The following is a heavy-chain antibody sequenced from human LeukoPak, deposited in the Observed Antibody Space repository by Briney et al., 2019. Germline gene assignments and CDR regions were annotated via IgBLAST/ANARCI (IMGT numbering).Heavy chain of an antibody. CDR3: ARDGRSYYLDY. D-gene: IGHD1-26*01. J-gene: IGHJ4*02. Sequence: SGPGLVKPSETLSLTCTVSGGSISSGGYYWSWIRQPPGKGLEWIGYIYHSGSTYYNPSLKSRVTISVDRSKNQFSLKLSSVTAADTAVYYCARDGRSYYLDYWGQGTLVTVSS. CDR2: IYHSGST. V-gene: IGHV4-30-2*01. CDR1: GGSISSGGYY.